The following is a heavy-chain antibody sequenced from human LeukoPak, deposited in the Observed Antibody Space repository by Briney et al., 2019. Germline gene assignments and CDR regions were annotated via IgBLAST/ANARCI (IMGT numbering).Heavy chain of an antibody. V-gene: IGHV1-8*01. D-gene: IGHD3-22*01. J-gene: IGHJ4*02. CDR1: GYTFTSYD. Sequence: ASVKVSCKASGYTFTSYDINWVRQATGQGLEWMGWMNANGGNTGYAQKFQGRVTMTRNTSISTAYMELSSLRSEDTAVYYCARGYYDSSGYSPFDYWGQGTLVTVSS. CDR2: MNANGGNT. CDR3: ARGYYDSSGYSPFDY.